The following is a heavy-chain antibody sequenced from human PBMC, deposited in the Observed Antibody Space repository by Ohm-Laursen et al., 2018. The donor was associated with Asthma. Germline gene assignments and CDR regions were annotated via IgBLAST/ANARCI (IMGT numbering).Heavy chain of an antibody. CDR2: TSYDGSNK. Sequence: SLRLSCTASGFTFSTYPMHWVRQAPGKGLEWLALTSYDGSNKYYADSVKGRFTISRGNARNSLYLQMNSLRAEDTAVYYCTRDRVDIVTTMRLQYYGMDVWGQGTTVTVSS. CDR1: GFTFSTYP. V-gene: IGHV3-30-3*01. J-gene: IGHJ6*02. CDR3: TRDRVDIVTTMRLQYYGMDV. D-gene: IGHD5-12*01.